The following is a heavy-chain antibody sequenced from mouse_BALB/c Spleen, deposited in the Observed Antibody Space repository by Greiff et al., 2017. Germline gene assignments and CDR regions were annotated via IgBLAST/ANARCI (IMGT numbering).Heavy chain of an antibody. Sequence: QVQLQQPGAELVKPGASVKLSCKASGYTFTSYWMHWVKQRPGQGLEWIGEINPSNGRTNYNEKFKSKATLTVDKSSSTAYMQLSSLTSEDSAVYYCALLVSGRYWGQGTTLTVSS. CDR3: ALLVSGRY. CDR1: GYTFTSYW. D-gene: IGHD2-1*01. V-gene: IGHV1S81*02. CDR2: INPSNGRT. J-gene: IGHJ2*01.